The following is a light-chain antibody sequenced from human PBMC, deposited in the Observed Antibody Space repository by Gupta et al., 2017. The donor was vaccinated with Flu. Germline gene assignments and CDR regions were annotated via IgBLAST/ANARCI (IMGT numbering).Light chain of an antibody. Sequence: EIVMTQSRPTLSVSRGEGATLSCRASQSISSNLAWYQQKPGQAPRLLIYCASTRATGIPARFSGSGSATEFTLTISSLQSEDFAVYYCQQYDNWPPLTFGEGTKVEIK. CDR1: QSISSN. CDR2: CAS. J-gene: IGKJ4*01. CDR3: QQYDNWPPLT. V-gene: IGKV3-15*01.